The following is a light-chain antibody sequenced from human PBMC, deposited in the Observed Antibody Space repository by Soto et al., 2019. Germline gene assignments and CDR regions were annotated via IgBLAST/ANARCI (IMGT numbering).Light chain of an antibody. CDR2: DVS. Sequence: QSVLTQPASVSGSPGQSIAISCTGTSSDVGCYNYVSWYQQHPGKAPKLMMYDVSNRPSGVSNRFSGSKSGNTATLTISGLQAEDEADYYFSSYTSSSTRVFGTGTKVTAL. CDR3: SSYTSSSTRV. CDR1: SSDVGCYNY. V-gene: IGLV2-14*01. J-gene: IGLJ1*01.